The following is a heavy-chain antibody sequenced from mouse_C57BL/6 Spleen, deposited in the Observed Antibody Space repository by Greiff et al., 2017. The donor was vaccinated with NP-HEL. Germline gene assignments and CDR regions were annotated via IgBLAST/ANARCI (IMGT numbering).Heavy chain of an antibody. CDR3: AGVWFAY. V-gene: IGHV1-18*01. CDR2: LNPNNGGT. Sequence: VQLQQSGPELVKPGASVKIPCKASGYTFTDYNMAWVKQSHGKSLEWIGDLNPNNGGTIYNQKFTGKATLPVDKSSSTSYMGLRSLTSAGSAVYYCAGVWFAYWGQGTLVTVSA. CDR1: GYTFTDYN. J-gene: IGHJ3*01.